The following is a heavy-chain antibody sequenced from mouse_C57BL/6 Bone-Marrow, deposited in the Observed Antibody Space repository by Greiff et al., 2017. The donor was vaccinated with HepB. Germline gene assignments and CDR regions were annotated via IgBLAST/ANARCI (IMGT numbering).Heavy chain of an antibody. CDR3: ARGRSLYAMDY. CDR2: ISNGGGST. J-gene: IGHJ4*01. D-gene: IGHD1-1*01. V-gene: IGHV5-12*01. Sequence: EVQLVESGGGLVQPGGSLKLSCAASGFTFSDYYMYWVRQTPEKRLEWVAYISNGGGSTYYPHTVKGRITISRDNAKNTLYLQMSRLKSEDTAMYYCARGRSLYAMDYWGQGTSVTVSS. CDR1: GFTFSDYY.